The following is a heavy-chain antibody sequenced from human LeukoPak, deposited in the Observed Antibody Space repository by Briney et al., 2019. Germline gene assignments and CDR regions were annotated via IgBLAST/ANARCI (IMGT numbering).Heavy chain of an antibody. CDR1: GFTFSSYS. CDR3: ARETYSSGSYVDY. V-gene: IGHV3-48*01. J-gene: IGHJ4*02. Sequence: GGSLRLSCAASGFTFSSYSMNWVRQAPGKGLEWVSYISSSSSTIYYADSVKGRFTISRDNAKNSLYLQMNSLRAEDTAVYYCARETYSSGSYVDYWGKGTLVTVSS. CDR2: ISSSSSTI. D-gene: IGHD6-19*01.